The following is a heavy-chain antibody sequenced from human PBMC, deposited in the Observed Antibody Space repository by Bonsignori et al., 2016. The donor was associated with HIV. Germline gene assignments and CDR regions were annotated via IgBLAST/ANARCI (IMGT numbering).Heavy chain of an antibody. CDR1: GFTFSSYG. Sequence: EVQLLQSGGDLVQPGGSLRLSCAASGFTFSSYGMNWVRLAPGRGLEWVSSISGSGATTSYAAFVKGRFSVSRDNLKNTFHLQMNSLRAEDTAIYYCAKAGYRYGYDHFD. D-gene: IGHD5-18*01. V-gene: IGHV3-23*01. CDR3: AKAGYRYGYDHFD. J-gene: IGHJ4*01. CDR2: ISGSGATT.